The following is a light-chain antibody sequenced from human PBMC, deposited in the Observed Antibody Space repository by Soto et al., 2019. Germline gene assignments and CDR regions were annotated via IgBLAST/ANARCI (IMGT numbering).Light chain of an antibody. Sequence: QSALTQPPSASGSPGQSVTISCTGTGSDIGAYTYVSWYQHHPGTAPKLIIYEVTKRPSGVPDRFSGSKSGNTASLTVSGLQTEDEADYYCSSYAGSNKYVVFGGGTKLTVL. J-gene: IGLJ2*01. CDR3: SSYAGSNKYVV. CDR2: EVT. V-gene: IGLV2-8*01. CDR1: GSDIGAYTY.